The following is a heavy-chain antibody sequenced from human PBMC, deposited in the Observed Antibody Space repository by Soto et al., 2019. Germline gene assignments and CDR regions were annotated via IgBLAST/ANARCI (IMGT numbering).Heavy chain of an antibody. CDR2: ISAYNGNT. D-gene: IGHD3-10*01. J-gene: IGHJ5*02. CDR1: GYTFTSYG. Sequence: QVQLVQSGAEVKKPGASVKVSCKASGYTFTSYGISWVRQAPGQGLEWMGWISAYNGNTHYAQKLQGRVTMTTDTSTSTAYRELRSLRSDDTAVYYCARDQNYGSGSPHGLEFDPWGQGTLVTVSS. CDR3: ARDQNYGSGSPHGLEFDP. V-gene: IGHV1-18*01.